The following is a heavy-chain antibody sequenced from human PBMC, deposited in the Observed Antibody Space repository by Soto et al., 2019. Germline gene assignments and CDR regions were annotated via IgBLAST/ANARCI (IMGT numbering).Heavy chain of an antibody. V-gene: IGHV3-73*01. CDR1: GFTFSGSA. D-gene: IGHD4-17*01. Sequence: EVQLVESGGGLVQPGESLKLSCAVSGFTFSGSAMHWVRQASGKGLEWVGRIRGKANNYATAYAASVKGRFTISRDDSKNTAYLQRNSLKSEDTAVYYCTRGYGDYVRDYWGQRTLVTVSS. CDR3: TRGYGDYVRDY. J-gene: IGHJ4*02. CDR2: IRGKANNYAT.